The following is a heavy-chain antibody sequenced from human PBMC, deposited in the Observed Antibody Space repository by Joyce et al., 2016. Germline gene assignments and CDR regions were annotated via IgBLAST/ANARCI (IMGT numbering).Heavy chain of an antibody. V-gene: IGHV4-34*01. J-gene: IGHJ4*02. Sequence: QVQLQQWGAGLLKPSETLSLTCAVSGGPFRGFFWTWVRQPPGKGLEWIGDINNSGGTNYNPSLKTRVTLSVDTSKNQFSLKLTSLSAADTAVYYCARSQWLAPLMYWGQGTPVTVSS. CDR2: INNSGGT. CDR3: ARSQWLAPLMY. CDR1: GGPFRGFF. D-gene: IGHD6-19*01.